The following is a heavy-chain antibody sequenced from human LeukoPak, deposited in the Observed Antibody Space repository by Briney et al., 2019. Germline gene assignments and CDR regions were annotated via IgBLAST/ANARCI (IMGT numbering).Heavy chain of an antibody. V-gene: IGHV1-18*01. CDR2: ISAYNGNT. CDR3: ARELGSSTSPLNWFDP. Sequence: ASVKVSCKASGYTFTSYGISWVRRAPGQGLEWMGWISAYNGNTNYAQKLQGRVTMTTDTSTSTAYMELRSLRSDDTAVYYCARELGSSTSPLNWFDPWGQGTLVTVSS. CDR1: GYTFTSYG. D-gene: IGHD2-2*01. J-gene: IGHJ5*02.